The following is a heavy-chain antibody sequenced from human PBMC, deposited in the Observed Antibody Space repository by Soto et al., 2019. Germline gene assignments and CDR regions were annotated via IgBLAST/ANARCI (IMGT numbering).Heavy chain of an antibody. CDR1: GFTFKNYA. V-gene: IGHV3-30-3*01. J-gene: IGHJ4*02. CDR3: ARDGGYFDSVQYYFDY. D-gene: IGHD3-9*01. Sequence: QVQLVESGGGVVQPGRSLRLSCVASGFTFKNYAMHWVRQAPGKGLEWVAVISYDGSNKYYAGSVKRRFTISRDNSNSTLYLQINSLGAEDTALYYCARDGGYFDSVQYYFDYWGQGSLVTVSS. CDR2: ISYDGSNK.